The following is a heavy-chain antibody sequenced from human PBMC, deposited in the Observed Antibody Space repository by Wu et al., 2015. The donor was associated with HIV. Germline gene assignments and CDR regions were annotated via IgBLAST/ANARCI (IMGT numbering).Heavy chain of an antibody. D-gene: IGHD6-13*01. CDR2: INPNSGGT. CDR1: GYTFTGYY. J-gene: IGHJ3*02. Sequence: QVQLVQSGAEVKKPGASVKVSCKASGYTFTGYYMHWVRQAPGQGLEWMGWINPNSGGTNYAQKFQGRVTMTRDTSISTAYMELSRLRSDDTAVYYCARDRGSSLVFCFLIIWGQGTMVTVSS. CDR3: ARDRGSSLVFCFLII. V-gene: IGHV1-2*02.